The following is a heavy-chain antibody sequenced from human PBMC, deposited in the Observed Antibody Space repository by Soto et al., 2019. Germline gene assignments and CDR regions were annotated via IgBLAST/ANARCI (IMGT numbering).Heavy chain of an antibody. J-gene: IGHJ6*02. Sequence: QVQLVESGGGVVQPGRSLRLSCAASGFTFSSYAMHWVRQAPGKGLEWVAVISYDGSNTYYADSVKGRFTISRDNSKNTLYLQMNSLRAEDTAVYYCARDPDCSSTSGSADYYYGMDVWGQGTTVTVSS. D-gene: IGHD2-2*01. V-gene: IGHV3-30-3*01. CDR3: ARDPDCSSTSGSADYYYGMDV. CDR2: ISYDGSNT. CDR1: GFTFSSYA.